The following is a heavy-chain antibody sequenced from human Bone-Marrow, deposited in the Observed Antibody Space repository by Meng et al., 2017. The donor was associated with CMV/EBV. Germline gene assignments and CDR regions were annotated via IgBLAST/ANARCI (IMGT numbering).Heavy chain of an antibody. CDR2: ISYDGSNK. J-gene: IGHJ4*02. D-gene: IGHD2/OR15-2a*01. Sequence: GESLKISCAASGFTFSSYAMHWVRQAPGKGLEWVAVISYDGSNKYYADSVKGRFTISRDNSKNTLYLQMNSLRAEDTAVYYCAGGRLIGLAEYWGQGTLVTVYS. CDR3: AGGRLIGLAEY. V-gene: IGHV3-30-3*02. CDR1: GFTFSSYA.